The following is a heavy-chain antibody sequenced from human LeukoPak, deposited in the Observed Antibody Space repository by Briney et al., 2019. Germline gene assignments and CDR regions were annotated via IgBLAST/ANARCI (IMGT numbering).Heavy chain of an antibody. Sequence: PGGSLRLSCAASGFTFSSYSMNWVRQAPGKGLEWIGSIYYSGSTYYNPSLKSRVTISVDTSKNQFSLKLSSVTAADTAVYYCARHRRDVLLWFGELGGAFDIWGQGTMVTVSS. V-gene: IGHV4-39*01. CDR1: GFTFSSYSMN. D-gene: IGHD3-10*01. J-gene: IGHJ3*02. CDR2: IYYSGST. CDR3: ARHRRDVLLWFGELGGAFDI.